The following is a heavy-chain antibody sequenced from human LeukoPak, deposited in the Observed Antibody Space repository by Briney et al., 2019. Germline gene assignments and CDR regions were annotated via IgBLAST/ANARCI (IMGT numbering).Heavy chain of an antibody. CDR3: ARDHGDFVNWVDP. CDR2: VYYSGTA. Sequence: SETLSLTCTVSGGSISRSSYYWGWIRQPPGRGLEWIGTVYYSGTAYCNPSLKSRVTISVDTSQNQFSLKLSSVTAADTAVYYCARDHGDFVNWVDPWGQGTLVTVSS. D-gene: IGHD4-17*01. V-gene: IGHV4-39*02. J-gene: IGHJ5*02. CDR1: GGSISRSSYY.